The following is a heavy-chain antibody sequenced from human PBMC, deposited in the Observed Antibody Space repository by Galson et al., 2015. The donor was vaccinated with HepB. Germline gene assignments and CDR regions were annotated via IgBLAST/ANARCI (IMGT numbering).Heavy chain of an antibody. D-gene: IGHD3-10*01. Sequence: SLRLSCAASGFIVSNNYMSWLRQAPGRGLEWVSIIYSGGDTPYRDSVRGRFTISRRNSQNQLFLPMNSLRAEDTAIYYCARMRYYDSGTYSRYFDYWGQGTLVTVSS. CDR3: ARMRYYDSGTYSRYFDY. J-gene: IGHJ4*02. CDR2: IYSGGDT. V-gene: IGHV3-53*01. CDR1: GFIVSNNY.